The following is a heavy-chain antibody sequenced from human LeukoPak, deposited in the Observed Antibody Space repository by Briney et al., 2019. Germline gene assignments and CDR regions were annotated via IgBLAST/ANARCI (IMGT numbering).Heavy chain of an antibody. J-gene: IGHJ4*02. CDR2: INAGNGNT. D-gene: IGHD3-22*01. CDR1: GYTFTSYA. V-gene: IGHV1-3*01. CDR3: ARVHLDSSGYNYFDY. Sequence: ASVKVSCKASGYTFTSYAMHWVRQAPGQRLEWMGWINAGNGNTKYSQKFQGRVTITRDTSASTAYMELSSLRSEDTAVYYCARVHLDSSGYNYFDYWGQGTLVTVSS.